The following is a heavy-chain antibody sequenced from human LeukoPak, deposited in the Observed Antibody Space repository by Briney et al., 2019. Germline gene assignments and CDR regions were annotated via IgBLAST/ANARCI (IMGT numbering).Heavy chain of an antibody. Sequence: ASVKVSCKASGYTSTGYYMHWVRQAPGQGLEWMGWINPNSGGTNYAQRFQGRVTMTRDTSISTAYMELSRLRSDDTAVYYCARGVVLRYFDWLLHFDYWGQGTLVTVSS. CDR2: INPNSGGT. CDR3: ARGVVLRYFDWLLHFDY. CDR1: GYTSTGYY. J-gene: IGHJ4*02. V-gene: IGHV1-2*02. D-gene: IGHD3-9*01.